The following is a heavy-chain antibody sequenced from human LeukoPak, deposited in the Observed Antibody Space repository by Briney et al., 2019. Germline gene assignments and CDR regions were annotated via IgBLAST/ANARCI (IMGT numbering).Heavy chain of an antibody. D-gene: IGHD2-2*02. CDR1: GGSISSYY. J-gene: IGHJ5*02. CDR2: IYYSGST. Sequence: SETLSLPFTVSGGSISSYYWSWIRQPPGKGLEWIGYIYYSGSTNYNPSLKSRVTISVDTSKNQFSLKLSSVTAADTAVYYCAREVVYCSSTSCYSGVDPWGQGTLVTVSS. CDR3: AREVVYCSSTSCYSGVDP. V-gene: IGHV4-59*01.